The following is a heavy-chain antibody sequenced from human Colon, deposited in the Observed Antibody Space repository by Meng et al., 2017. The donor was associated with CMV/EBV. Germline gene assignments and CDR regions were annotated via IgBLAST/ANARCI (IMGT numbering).Heavy chain of an antibody. V-gene: IGHV1-18*01. Sequence: ASVKVSCKASGYTFTRYAISWVRQAPGQGLEWMGMISTHNGDTDSAQKFQERVTMTTDTATSTAYMELRSLRSDDTAVYYCARYEDYCSDTACFLGPYFDNWGQGTLVTVSS. D-gene: IGHD2-2*01. J-gene: IGHJ4*02. CDR1: GYTFTRYA. CDR2: ISTHNGDT. CDR3: ARYEDYCSDTACFLGPYFDN.